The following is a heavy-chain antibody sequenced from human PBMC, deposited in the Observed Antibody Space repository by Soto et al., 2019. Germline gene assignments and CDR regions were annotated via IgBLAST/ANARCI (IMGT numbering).Heavy chain of an antibody. Sequence: RGESLKISCQGSGYTFTKSWIAWVRQMPGEGLEWVGIIYPGDSDTRYSPSFQGQVTISADKSINTVYLQWSSLKASDTAMYYCARRGGFGRMYYFDFWGQGTLVTVSS. CDR1: GYTFTKSW. D-gene: IGHD3-10*01. J-gene: IGHJ4*02. CDR3: ARRGGFGRMYYFDF. V-gene: IGHV5-51*01. CDR2: IYPGDSDT.